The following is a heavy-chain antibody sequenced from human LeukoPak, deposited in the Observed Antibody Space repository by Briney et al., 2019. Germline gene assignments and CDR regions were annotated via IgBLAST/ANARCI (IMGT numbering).Heavy chain of an antibody. Sequence: SETLSLTCAVSVSSSAIGYNWAWFGRPPGKGLEWIGSIYHSGSTYYNPSLKSRVTISVDTSKNQFSLKLTSVTAADTAVYYCARMPTMETFHVWGQGTMVTVSS. CDR2: IYHSGST. CDR3: ARMPTMETFHV. D-gene: IGHD3-10*01. CDR1: VSSSAIGYN. J-gene: IGHJ3*01. V-gene: IGHV4-38-2*01.